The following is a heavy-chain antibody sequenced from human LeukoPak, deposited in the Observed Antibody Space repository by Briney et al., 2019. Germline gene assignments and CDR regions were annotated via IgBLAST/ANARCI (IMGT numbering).Heavy chain of an antibody. CDR3: ARDRGWELSDAFDI. CDR1: GFTFSGYE. Sequence: GGSLRLSCEASGFTFSGYEMNWVRQAPGKGLEWISYICGRGITTFFADSVKGRFSISRDDAKNLLYLQMNSLRAEDTAVYYCARDRGWELSDAFDIWGQGTMVTVSS. V-gene: IGHV3-48*03. CDR2: ICGRGITT. D-gene: IGHD1-26*01. J-gene: IGHJ3*02.